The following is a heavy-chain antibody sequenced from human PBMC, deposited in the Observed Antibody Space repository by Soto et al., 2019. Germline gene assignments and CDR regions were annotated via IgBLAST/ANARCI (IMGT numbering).Heavy chain of an antibody. CDR2: ISGSGGST. D-gene: IGHD6-13*01. CDR3: AKDQGRSWYEIDY. CDR1: GFTFSNYA. Sequence: EVQLLESGGGLVQPGGSLRLSCAASGFTFSNYAVTWVRQAPGKGLEWVSTISGSGGSTYYADSVKGRFTITRDNSKNTLYLQMNSLRAEDTAVYYCAKDQGRSWYEIDYWGQGTLVTFSS. J-gene: IGHJ4*02. V-gene: IGHV3-23*01.